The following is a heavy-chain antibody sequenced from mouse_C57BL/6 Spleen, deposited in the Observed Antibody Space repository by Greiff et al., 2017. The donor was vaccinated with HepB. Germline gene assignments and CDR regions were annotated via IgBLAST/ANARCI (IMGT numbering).Heavy chain of an antibody. Sequence: VQLQQSGAELVKPGASVKMSCKASGYTFTSYWITWVKQRPGQGLEWIGDIYPGSGSTNYNEKFKSKATLTVDTSSSTAYMQLSSLTSEDSAVYYCARGLIARGYFDYWGQGTTLTVSS. V-gene: IGHV1-55*01. CDR1: GYTFTSYW. D-gene: IGHD2-12*01. J-gene: IGHJ2*01. CDR2: IYPGSGST. CDR3: ARGLIARGYFDY.